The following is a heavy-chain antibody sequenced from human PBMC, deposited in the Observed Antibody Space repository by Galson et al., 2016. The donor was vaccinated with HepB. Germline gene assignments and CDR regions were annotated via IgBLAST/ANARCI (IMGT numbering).Heavy chain of an antibody. CDR1: GYNFADYW. CDR3: ARRREGYYGMDV. Sequence: QSGAEVKRPGESLKISCQGSGYNFADYWIGWVRQLPGKGLEWMGIIYPDDSQTTYSPSFQGPVPFSADRSINTAYLQWSRLQASDTAMYFCARRREGYYGMDVWGQGTTVIVSS. J-gene: IGHJ6*02. V-gene: IGHV5-51*01. D-gene: IGHD5-24*01. CDR2: IYPDDSQT.